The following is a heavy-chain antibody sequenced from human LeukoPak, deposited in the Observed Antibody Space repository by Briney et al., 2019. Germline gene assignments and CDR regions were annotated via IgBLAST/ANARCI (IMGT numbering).Heavy chain of an antibody. CDR3: AKDRGEVFGVVIIYYGMDV. CDR1: GFRFSSCG. D-gene: IGHD3-3*01. Sequence: GGSLRLSCAASGFRFSSCGMHWVRQAPGKGLEWVAVISYDGSNKYYVDSVKGRFTISRDNSKNTLYLQMNSLRGEDTAVYYCAKDRGEVFGVVIIYYGMDVWGQGTTVTVSS. J-gene: IGHJ6*02. V-gene: IGHV3-30*18. CDR2: ISYDGSNK.